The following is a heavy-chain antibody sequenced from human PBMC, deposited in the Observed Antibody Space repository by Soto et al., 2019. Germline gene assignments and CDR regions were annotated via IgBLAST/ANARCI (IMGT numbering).Heavy chain of an antibody. CDR3: AKDSGIAVNVNGTVS. CDR1: GFTFNTYG. CDR2: IAFDGSYK. V-gene: IGHV3-30*18. D-gene: IGHD6-19*01. Sequence: GGSLRLSCAASGFTFNTYGMHWVRQAPEKGLEWVAVIAFDGSYKDYADSVKGRFTISRDNSKNTLYLQMNSLRAEDTAVYYCAKDSGIAVNVNGTVSWGQGTPVTVSS. J-gene: IGHJ4*02.